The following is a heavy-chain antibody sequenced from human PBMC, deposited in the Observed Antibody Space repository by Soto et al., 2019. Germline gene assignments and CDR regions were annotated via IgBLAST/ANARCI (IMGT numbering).Heavy chain of an antibody. Sequence: QITLKESGPTLVKPTQTLTLTCTFAGFALSTSGVGLGWIRQTPGKALAWLALIYWVDDNRYSPSLKSRLTITKDTFKHQVVLTMPNMDHVDTLTYYCAHRDSGWYVYWGQGTLVTVSS. D-gene: IGHD6-19*01. V-gene: IGHV2-5*02. J-gene: IGHJ4*02. CDR3: AHRDSGWYVY. CDR2: IYWVDDN. CDR1: GFALSTSGVG.